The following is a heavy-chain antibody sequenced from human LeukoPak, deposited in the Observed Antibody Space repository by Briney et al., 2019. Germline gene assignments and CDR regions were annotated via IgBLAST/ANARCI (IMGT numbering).Heavy chain of an antibody. D-gene: IGHD6-19*01. V-gene: IGHV3-23*01. J-gene: IGHJ4*01. CDR1: GFTFSRYA. CDR3: AKDMGAGSGEVDY. Sequence: PGGSLRLSCAASGFTFSRYAMSWVRQAPGKGLEWVSSVRGSGGSTYYADSVKGRFTISRDDSQNTLYLQMNSLRAEDTAVYYCAKDMGAGSGEVDYWGHGTLVTVSS. CDR2: VRGSGGST.